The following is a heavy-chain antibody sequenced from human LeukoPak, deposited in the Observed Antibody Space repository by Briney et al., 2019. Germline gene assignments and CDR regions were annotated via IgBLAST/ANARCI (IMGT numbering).Heavy chain of an antibody. Sequence: SETLSLTCTVSGGSISSSSDYWGWIRQAPGKGLEWIGSIYYHENTYYNSSLKSRVTISVDTSKNQFSLKLSSVTAADTAVYYCARGGYSGSYLVWFDPWGQGTLVTVSS. V-gene: IGHV4-39*07. J-gene: IGHJ5*02. CDR2: IYYHENT. CDR1: GGSISSSSDY. D-gene: IGHD1-26*01. CDR3: ARGGYSGSYLVWFDP.